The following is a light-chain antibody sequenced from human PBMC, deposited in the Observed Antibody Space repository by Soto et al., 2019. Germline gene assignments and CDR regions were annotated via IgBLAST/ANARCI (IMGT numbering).Light chain of an antibody. CDR1: SSDVGGYEF. CDR2: EVS. J-gene: IGLJ1*01. Sequence: QSALTQPASVSGSPGQSITISCTGTSSDVGGYEFVSWYQQHPGKAPKLMIYEVSNRPSGVSNRFSGSKSGNTASLTISGLQAEDEADYYCSSFRSGSTLFGTGTKLTVL. CDR3: SSFRSGSTL. V-gene: IGLV2-14*01.